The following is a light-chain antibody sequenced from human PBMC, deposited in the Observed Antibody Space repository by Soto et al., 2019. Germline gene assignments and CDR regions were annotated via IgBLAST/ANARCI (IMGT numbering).Light chain of an antibody. CDR1: ESVSDNY. V-gene: IGKV3-20*01. CDR3: QQYGSSPLT. J-gene: IGKJ4*01. CDR2: GAS. Sequence: EIVLPQSPGTLSFSPGERATLSCRPSESVSDNYLAWYQQRSGQAPMLVIYGASSRASAVPDRFSGSGSGEDFTITISRLEPEDFAVYYCQQYGSSPLTFGGGTKVDIK.